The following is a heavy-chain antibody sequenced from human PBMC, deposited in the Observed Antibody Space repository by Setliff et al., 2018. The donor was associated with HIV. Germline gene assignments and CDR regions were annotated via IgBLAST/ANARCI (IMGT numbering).Heavy chain of an antibody. D-gene: IGHD2-15*01. CDR2: IYYNGIT. V-gene: IGHV4-59*11. Sequence: PSETLSLTCTVSGGSISSHYWSWIRQPPGKGLEWIGSIYYNGITNYNPSLKSRVTVSVDTSKNQFSLKMTSVTAADTAVYFCARAIRDGNSLINWFDPWGQGTLVTVSS. J-gene: IGHJ5*02. CDR1: GGSISSHY. CDR3: ARAIRDGNSLINWFDP.